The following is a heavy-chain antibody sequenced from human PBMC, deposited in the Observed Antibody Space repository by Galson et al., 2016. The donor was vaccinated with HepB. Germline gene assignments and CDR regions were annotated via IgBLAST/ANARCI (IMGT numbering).Heavy chain of an antibody. V-gene: IGHV3-7*03. CDR2: IKPDGSDN. CDR1: GFTFSSYW. J-gene: IGHJ4*02. CDR3: VSRGLYCYDV. Sequence: SLRLSCAASGFTFSSYWMGWVRQAPGKGLEWVANIKPDGSDNYYVDSVTGRFTISRDNTKNSLSLQTSDLRAEDTAVYHCVSRGLYCYDVWGQGTLVTVSS.